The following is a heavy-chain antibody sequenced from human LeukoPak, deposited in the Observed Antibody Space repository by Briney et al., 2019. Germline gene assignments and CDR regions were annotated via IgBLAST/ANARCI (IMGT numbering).Heavy chain of an antibody. CDR2: IYYSGTT. CDR1: GGSISSGGNF. V-gene: IGHV4-31*03. CDR3: ARGGSGSYYSVYYAVDV. D-gene: IGHD1-26*01. J-gene: IGHJ6*02. Sequence: SQTLSLTCTVSGGSISSGGNFWSWIRQRPGKGLEWIGFIYYSGTTYSNPSLKSRVVISADTSKNEFSLKLNSLTAADTAVYYCARGGSGSYYSVYYAVDVWGQGTTVTVS.